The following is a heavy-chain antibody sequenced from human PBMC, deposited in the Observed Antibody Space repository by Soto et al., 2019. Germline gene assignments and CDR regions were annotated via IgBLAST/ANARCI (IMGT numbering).Heavy chain of an antibody. CDR2: TXSSSSXI. CDR3: ARDYSSYVTFDY. Sequence: GXSLRLSCAASGFTFRRYSMNWVRQAPGKGLELVSYTXSSSSXIYYADYVNGXXTITRDNXXNSPYRQMNSRGAFDTPVYYCARDYSSYVTFDYWGRETLVTASS. D-gene: IGHD2-2*01. V-gene: IGHV3-48*01. CDR1: GFTFRRYS. J-gene: IGHJ4*02.